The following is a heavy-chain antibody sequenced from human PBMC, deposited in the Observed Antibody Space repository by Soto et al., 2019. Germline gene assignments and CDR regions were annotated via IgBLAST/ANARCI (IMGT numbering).Heavy chain of an antibody. J-gene: IGHJ5*01. CDR1: GYTFMTYG. Sequence: QVQLVQSGAEVKKPGASVRVSCTASGYTFMTYGITWVRQAPGQGLEWMGWISPYNGNTHYVQKFQDRVTMTTETSTSTAYMELRSLRSDDTAVYFCARATVRSTNCYWFDSWGPGTLVTVSS. CDR3: ARATVRSTNCYWFDS. CDR2: ISPYNGNT. D-gene: IGHD2-2*01. V-gene: IGHV1-18*01.